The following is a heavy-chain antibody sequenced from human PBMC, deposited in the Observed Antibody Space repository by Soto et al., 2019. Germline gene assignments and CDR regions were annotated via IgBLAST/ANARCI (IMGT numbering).Heavy chain of an antibody. V-gene: IGHV1-46*01. CDR3: ARVIFGVVMAY. J-gene: IGHJ4*02. Sequence: QVQLVQSGAEVKRPGASVKVSCKASGYIFTRYNIHWVRQAPGQGLEWMGVIDPNVGSTTYAQKFQDSVTMARDTSTSTVYLDLSRLTSDDTAVYYCARVIFGVVMAYWGQGTQVIVSS. CDR1: GYIFTRYN. D-gene: IGHD3-3*02. CDR2: IDPNVGST.